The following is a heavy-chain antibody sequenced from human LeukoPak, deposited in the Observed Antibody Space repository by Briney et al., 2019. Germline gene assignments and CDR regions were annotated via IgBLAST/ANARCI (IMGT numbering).Heavy chain of an antibody. V-gene: IGHV4-30-2*01. J-gene: IGHJ4*02. D-gene: IGHD3-3*01. CDR3: ARGLYYDFWSGYRTPRSFDY. Sequence: PSQTLSLTCAVSGGSISSGGYSWSWIRQPPGKGLEWIGYIYHSGSTYYNPSLKSRVTISVDRSKNQFSLKLSSVTAADTAVYYCARGLYYDFWSGYRTPRSFDYWGQGTLVTVSS. CDR1: GGSISSGGYS. CDR2: IYHSGST.